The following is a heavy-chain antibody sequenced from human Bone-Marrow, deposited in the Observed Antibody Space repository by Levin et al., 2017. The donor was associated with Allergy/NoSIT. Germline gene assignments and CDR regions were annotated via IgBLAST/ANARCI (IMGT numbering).Heavy chain of an antibody. V-gene: IGHV3-53*01. CDR1: GFSVSSNY. CDR2: IYSRGST. J-gene: IGHJ4*02. D-gene: IGHD3-22*01. CDR3: ARKTDSSGSGEY. Sequence: GESLKISCAASGFSVSSNYMSWVRQAPGKGLECVSVIYSRGSTYYADSVKGRFTISRDNSKNTLYLQMNSLRAEDTAVYYCARKTDSSGSGEYWGQGTLVTVSS.